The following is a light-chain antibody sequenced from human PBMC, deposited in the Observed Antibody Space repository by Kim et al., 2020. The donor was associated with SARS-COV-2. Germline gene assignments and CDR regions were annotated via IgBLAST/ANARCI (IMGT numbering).Light chain of an antibody. Sequence: PGKAVRITCGGDNIGSESEHLYQQKPGRAPVLVVFDDSDRPAVMAARCSGSNSGNTATLTIGRVEAGDEDDYYCQVWDGSSDHRGVFGAGTKVTVL. J-gene: IGLJ1*01. CDR2: DDS. V-gene: IGLV3-21*03. CDR3: QVWDGSSDHRGV. CDR1: NIGSES.